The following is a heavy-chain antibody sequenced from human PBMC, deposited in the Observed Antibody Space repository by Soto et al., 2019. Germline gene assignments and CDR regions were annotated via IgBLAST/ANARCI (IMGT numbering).Heavy chain of an antibody. CDR2: IYYSGST. D-gene: IGHD5-12*01. CDR1: GGSITSGDYN. J-gene: IGHJ4*02. V-gene: IGHV4-31*03. Sequence: SETLSLTCTVSGGSITSGDYNWSWIRQHPGKGLEWIGYIYYSGSTYYNPSLKSRITISVDTSKNQFSLKLSSVTAADTAVYYCARDQYSGFQFHYWGQGTLVTVSS. CDR3: ARDQYSGFQFHY.